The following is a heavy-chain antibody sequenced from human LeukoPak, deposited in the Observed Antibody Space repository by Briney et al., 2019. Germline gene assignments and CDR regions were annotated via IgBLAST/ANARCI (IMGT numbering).Heavy chain of an antibody. D-gene: IGHD2-15*01. CDR3: ARRGCSGGNCSPGWFDP. V-gene: IGHV4-59*08. CDR2: INYSGNA. CDR1: GGSISTYY. Sequence: SETLSLTCTVSGGSISTYYWSWIRQPPGKGLEWIGYINYSGNAHYNPPLKSRVTISVDTSKNQFSLKLSSVTAADTAVYVCARRGCSGGNCSPGWFDPWGQGTLVTVSS. J-gene: IGHJ5*02.